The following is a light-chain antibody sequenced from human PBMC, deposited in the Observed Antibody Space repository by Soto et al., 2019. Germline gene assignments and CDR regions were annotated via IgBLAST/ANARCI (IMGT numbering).Light chain of an antibody. Sequence: QSVLTQPASVSASPGQSITISCTGTSSDVGAYNYVSWYQQYPGKAPKLIIYDVVKRPSGVSNPFSGSKSGNTASLTISGLQPEDEADYYCSSYTTSNTRQIVFGTGTKVTVL. V-gene: IGLV2-14*01. J-gene: IGLJ1*01. CDR2: DVV. CDR3: SSYTTSNTRQIV. CDR1: SSDVGAYNY.